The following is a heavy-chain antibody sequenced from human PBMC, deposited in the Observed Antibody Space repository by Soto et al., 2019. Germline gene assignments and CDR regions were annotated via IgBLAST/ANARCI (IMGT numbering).Heavy chain of an antibody. V-gene: IGHV3-30*18. D-gene: IGHD6-6*01. CDR3: AKDPLNSSSPSYYYYYGMDV. CDR2: ISYDGSNK. J-gene: IGHJ6*02. CDR1: GFTFSSYG. Sequence: HPGGSLRLSCAASGFTFSSYGMHWVRQAPGKGLEWVAVISYDGSNKYYADSVKGRFTISRDNSKNTLYLQMNSLRAEDTAVYYCAKDPLNSSSPSYYYYYGMDVWGQGTTVTVSS.